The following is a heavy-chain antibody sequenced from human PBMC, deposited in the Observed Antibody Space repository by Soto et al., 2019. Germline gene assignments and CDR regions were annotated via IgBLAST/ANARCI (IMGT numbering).Heavy chain of an antibody. Sequence: ASVKVSCKASGYTFTSYDINWVRQAAGQGLEWMGWMNPNSGNIGYAQKFQGRVTMTRNTSISTAYMELSSLRSEDTAVYYCARQALSRTGFDPWGQGTLVTVS. V-gene: IGHV1-8*01. J-gene: IGHJ5*02. CDR3: ARQALSRTGFDP. CDR1: GYTFTSYD. CDR2: MNPNSGNI.